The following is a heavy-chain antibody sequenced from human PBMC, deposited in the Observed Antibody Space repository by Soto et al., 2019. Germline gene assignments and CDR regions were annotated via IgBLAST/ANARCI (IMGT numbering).Heavy chain of an antibody. J-gene: IGHJ4*02. D-gene: IGHD3-10*01. CDR2: ISYTEHT. Sequence: SDTLSLTCTVSSGCGSSGGHYWGWIRQPPGNGREWSGNISYTEHTSYNPPLKRRVTISVDTSNIPFSLKLSSVTAADTAVYYCARTYGSASYYYWYYFDYWAPGTLVTVSS. V-gene: IGHV4-39*01. CDR3: ARTYGSASYYYWYYFDY. CDR1: SGCGSSGGHY.